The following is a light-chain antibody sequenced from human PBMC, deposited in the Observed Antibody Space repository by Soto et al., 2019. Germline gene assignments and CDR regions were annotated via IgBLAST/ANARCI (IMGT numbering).Light chain of an antibody. CDR1: SSDVGSYNL. CDR3: CSYAGSYVV. Sequence: QSALTQPDSVSGSPGQSITISCTGTSSDVGSYNLVSWYQQHPGKAPKLMIYEGSKRPSGVSNRFSGSKSGNTASLTISGLQAEDEADYSCCSYAGSYVVFGGGTKVTVL. J-gene: IGLJ2*01. CDR2: EGS. V-gene: IGLV2-23*01.